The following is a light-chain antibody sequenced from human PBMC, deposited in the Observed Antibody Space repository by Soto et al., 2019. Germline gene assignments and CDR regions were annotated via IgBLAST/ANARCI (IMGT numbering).Light chain of an antibody. CDR1: SSDVGAYKY. V-gene: IGLV2-8*01. CDR2: EVS. Sequence: QSALTQPPSASGSPGQSVTISCTGTSSDVGAYKYVSWYQQYPGKAPKLMIYEVSKLPSGVPDRFSGSKSGNTASLTVSGLQAEDEADYYCTSYVGSNIWVFGGGTKVTGL. CDR3: TSYVGSNIWV. J-gene: IGLJ3*02.